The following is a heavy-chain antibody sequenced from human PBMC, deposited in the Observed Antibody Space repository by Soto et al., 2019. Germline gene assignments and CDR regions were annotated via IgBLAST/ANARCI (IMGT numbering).Heavy chain of an antibody. Sequence: GGSLRLSCAASGFTFSNYGMHWVRQAPGKGLEWVAIIWHDGNNKYYADSVRGRFIISRDNSKNRLYLQMNSLRAEDTAVYYCASDLVGASDSYGLDVWGEGTPVTVSS. V-gene: IGHV3-33*01. J-gene: IGHJ6*04. D-gene: IGHD1-26*01. CDR2: IWHDGNNK. CDR1: GFTFSNYG. CDR3: ASDLVGASDSYGLDV.